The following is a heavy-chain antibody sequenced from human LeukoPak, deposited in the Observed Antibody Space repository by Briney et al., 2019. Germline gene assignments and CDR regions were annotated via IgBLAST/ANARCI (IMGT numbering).Heavy chain of an antibody. D-gene: IGHD1-26*01. CDR2: ISSSGSTI. J-gene: IGHJ4*02. Sequence: PGGSLRLSCTASGFTFSSYEINWVRQAPGKGLEWVSYISSSGSTIYYADSVKGRFTISRDDAKNSLYLQMNSLRAEDTAVYYCAREEGALDYWGQGTLVSVSS. CDR1: GFTFSSYE. V-gene: IGHV3-48*03. CDR3: AREEGALDY.